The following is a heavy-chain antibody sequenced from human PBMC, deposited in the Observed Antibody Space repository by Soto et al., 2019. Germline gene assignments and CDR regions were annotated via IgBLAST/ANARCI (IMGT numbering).Heavy chain of an antibody. CDR2: ISSSGSTI. CDR1: GFTFSSYE. Sequence: GGSLRLPCAASGFTFSSYEMNWVRQAPGKGLEWVSYISSSGSTIYYADSVKGRFTISRDNTKNSLYLQMNSLRAEDTAVYYCARKVGYFQYWGQGTLVTVSS. D-gene: IGHD1-26*01. V-gene: IGHV3-48*03. CDR3: ARKVGYFQY. J-gene: IGHJ1*01.